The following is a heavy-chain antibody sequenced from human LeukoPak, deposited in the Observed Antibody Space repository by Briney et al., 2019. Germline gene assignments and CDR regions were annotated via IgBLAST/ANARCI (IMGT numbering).Heavy chain of an antibody. CDR1: GGSISSGSYY. D-gene: IGHD3-3*01. CDR2: IYTSGST. Sequence: PSQTLSLTCTVSGGSISSGSYYWSWIRQPAGKGLEWIGRIYTSGSTNYSPSLKSRVTISIDTSRNQFSLKLSSVTAADTAVYYCAKDDFCSELDSWGQGTLVTVSS. V-gene: IGHV4-61*02. CDR3: AKDDFCSELDS. J-gene: IGHJ5*01.